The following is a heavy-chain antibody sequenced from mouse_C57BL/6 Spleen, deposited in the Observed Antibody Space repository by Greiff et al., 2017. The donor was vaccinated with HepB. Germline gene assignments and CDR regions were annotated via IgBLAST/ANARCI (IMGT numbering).Heavy chain of an antibody. CDR2: IYPRSGNT. V-gene: IGHV1-81*01. Sequence: QVQLQQSGAELARPGASVKLSCKASGYTFTSYGISWVKQRTGQGLEWIGEIYPRSGNTYYNEKFKGKATLTADKSSSTAYIELRSLTSEDSAVYFGARQYYGSSYDYFDYWGQGTTLTVSS. CDR1: GYTFTSYG. D-gene: IGHD1-1*01. CDR3: ARQYYGSSYDYFDY. J-gene: IGHJ2*01.